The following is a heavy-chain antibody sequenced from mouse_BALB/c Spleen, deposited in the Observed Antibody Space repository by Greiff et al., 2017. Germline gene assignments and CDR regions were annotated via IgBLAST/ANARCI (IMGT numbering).Heavy chain of an antibody. CDR1: GFSLTSYG. D-gene: IGHD2-14*01. J-gene: IGHJ3*01. CDR3: ARVYRYDASWFAY. V-gene: IGHV2-9*02. Sequence: VKVVESGPGLVAPSQSLSITCTVSGFSLTSYGVHWVRQPPGKGLEWLGVIWAGGSTNYNSALMSRLSISKDNSKSQVFLKMNSLQTDDTAMYYCARVYRYDASWFAYWGQGTLVTVSA. CDR2: IWAGGST.